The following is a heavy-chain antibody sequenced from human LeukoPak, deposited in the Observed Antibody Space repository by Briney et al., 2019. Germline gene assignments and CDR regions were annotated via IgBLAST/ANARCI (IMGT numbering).Heavy chain of an antibody. V-gene: IGHV3-30*18. CDR1: GFTFSSYG. CDR3: VKDLLSIGPIDY. CDR2: ISYDGSNK. Sequence: PGRSLRLSCAASGFTFSSYGMHWVRQAPGKGLGWVAVISYDGSNKYYADSVKGRFTISRDNSKNTLYLQMNSLRAEDTAVYYCVKDLLSIGPIDYWGQGTLVTVSS. J-gene: IGHJ4*02. D-gene: IGHD5/OR15-5a*01.